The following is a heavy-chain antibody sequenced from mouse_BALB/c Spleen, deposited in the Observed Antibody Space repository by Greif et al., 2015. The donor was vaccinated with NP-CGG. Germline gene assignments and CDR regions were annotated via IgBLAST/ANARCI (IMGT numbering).Heavy chain of an antibody. CDR3: ASIYYGNYDAMDY. Sequence: EVQLQQSGAELVKPGASVKLSCTASGFNIKDTYKHWVKQRPEQGLEWIGRIDPANGNTKYDPKFQGKATITADTSSNTAYLQLSSLTSEDTAVYYCASIYYGNYDAMDYWGQGTSVTVSS. V-gene: IGHV14-3*02. D-gene: IGHD2-1*01. CDR1: GFNIKDTY. J-gene: IGHJ4*01. CDR2: IDPANGNT.